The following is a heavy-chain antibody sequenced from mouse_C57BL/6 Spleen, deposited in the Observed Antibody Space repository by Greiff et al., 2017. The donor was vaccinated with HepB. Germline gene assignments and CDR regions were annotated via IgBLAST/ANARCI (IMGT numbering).Heavy chain of an antibody. J-gene: IGHJ2*01. CDR3: ARGPLRYPTD. V-gene: IGHV1-69*01. CDR1: GYTFTSYW. Sequence: QVQLQQPGAELVMPGASVKLSCKASGYTFTSYWMHWVKQRPGQGLEWIGEIDPSDSYTNYNQKFKGKSTLTVDKSSSTAYMQLSSLTSEDSAVCYCARGPLRYPTDWGQGTTLTVSS. CDR2: IDPSDSYT. D-gene: IGHD1-1*01.